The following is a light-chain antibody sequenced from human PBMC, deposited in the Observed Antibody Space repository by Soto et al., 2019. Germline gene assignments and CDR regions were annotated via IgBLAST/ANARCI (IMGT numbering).Light chain of an antibody. CDR2: EGS. CDR3: CSYAGRSTFYV. J-gene: IGLJ1*01. CDR1: SSDFGGYDL. V-gene: IGLV2-23*01. Sequence: QSVLTQPASVSGSPGQSITISCAGTSSDFGGYDLVSWYQQHPGKAPKLMIYEGSKRPSGVSNRFSGSKSGNTASLTISGLQAEDEADYYCCSYAGRSTFYVFGTGTKLTVL.